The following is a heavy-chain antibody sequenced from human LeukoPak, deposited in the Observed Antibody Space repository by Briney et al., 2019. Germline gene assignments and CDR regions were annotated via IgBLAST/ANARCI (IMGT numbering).Heavy chain of an antibody. CDR2: IHYSERT. D-gene: IGHD3-10*01. CDR3: AREDLWFGELKAYYYMDV. Sequence: SETLSLTCTVSSGTISSYYWSWIRQPPGKGLEWIGHIHYSERTNYNPSLKSRVTISVDTSKNQFSLKLSSVTAADTAVYYCAREDLWFGELKAYYYMDVWGKGTTVTVSS. J-gene: IGHJ6*03. V-gene: IGHV4-59*12. CDR1: SGTISSYY.